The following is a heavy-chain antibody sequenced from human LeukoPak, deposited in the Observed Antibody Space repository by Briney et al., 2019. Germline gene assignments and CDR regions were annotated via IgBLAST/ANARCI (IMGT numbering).Heavy chain of an antibody. J-gene: IGHJ4*02. CDR3: ARGYGDFRVEGRYFHS. V-gene: IGHV4-59*01. CDR2: VHYSGTA. Sequence: SETLFLTCTVSDGSITNYDWSWVRQPPGKGLEFIGHVHYSGTANYNPSLRSRVTISIDTSKKHFFLKLKSVTAADTAVYHCARGYGDFRVEGRYFHSWGQGTLVTVSS. CDR1: DGSITNYD. D-gene: IGHD4-17*01.